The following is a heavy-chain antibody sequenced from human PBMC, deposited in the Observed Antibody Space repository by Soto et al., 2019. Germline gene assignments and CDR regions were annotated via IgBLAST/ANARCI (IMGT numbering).Heavy chain of an antibody. J-gene: IGHJ5*02. CDR1: GGSLNNFY. CDR2: IHASGNT. Sequence: SETLSLTCSVSGGSLNNFYWNLIRQTAGKGLEWIGRIHASGNTNYNPSLKSRATLSVDTSNNQFSLKVRSVTAADTAVYYCARSSHKESWFDPWGQGTLVTVSS. D-gene: IGHD6-19*01. V-gene: IGHV4-4*07. CDR3: ARSSHKESWFDP.